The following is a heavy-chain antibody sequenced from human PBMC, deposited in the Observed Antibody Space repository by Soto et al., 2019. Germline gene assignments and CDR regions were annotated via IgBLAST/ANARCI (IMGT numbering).Heavy chain of an antibody. D-gene: IGHD3-10*01. CDR3: VKMSLWFGEFFPYDFDY. Sequence: EVQLLESGGGLVQPGGSLRLSCTASGFTFSNCAMNWVRQAPGKGLEWGSAISGSGGSTYYAASVKGRFTISRDNSKNTLSQQSITTTAAGTAVNFCVKMSLWFGEFFPYDFDYWGQGPLVTVSS. CDR1: GFTFSNCA. CDR2: ISGSGGST. V-gene: IGHV3-23*01. J-gene: IGHJ4*02.